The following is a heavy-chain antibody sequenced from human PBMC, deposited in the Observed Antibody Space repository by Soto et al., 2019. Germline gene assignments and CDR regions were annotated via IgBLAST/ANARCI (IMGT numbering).Heavy chain of an antibody. CDR1: GFTLSSYW. CDR2: INSDGSST. CDR3: ASSLLTPFDY. Sequence: VQLVESGGSLVQPGGSLRLSCAASGFTLSSYWMHWVRQVPGKGLVWVSRINSDGSSTTYADSVKGRFTISRDNAKNTLYLQMNSLRAEDTAVYYCASSLLTPFDYWGQGTLVTVSS. J-gene: IGHJ4*02. D-gene: IGHD7-27*01. V-gene: IGHV3-74*01.